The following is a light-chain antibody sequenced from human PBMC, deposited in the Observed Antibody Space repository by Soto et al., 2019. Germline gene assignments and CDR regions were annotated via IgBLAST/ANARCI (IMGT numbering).Light chain of an antibody. Sequence: EIVLTQSPAPLSLSPGERAALSCRASETVDSFLAWYQQKPGQAPRLLIYDASKRSTGIPARFSGSGSGTDCTLTICSLEPEDFAVYDGQLRKKWPPLTCGGGTKVEIK. V-gene: IGKV3-11*01. CDR2: DAS. J-gene: IGKJ4*01. CDR1: ETVDSF. CDR3: QLRKKWPPLT.